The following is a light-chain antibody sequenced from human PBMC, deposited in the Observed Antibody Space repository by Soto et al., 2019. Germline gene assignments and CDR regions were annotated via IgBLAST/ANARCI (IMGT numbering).Light chain of an antibody. CDR3: QSYDSNTVV. CDR1: SSDVGGYNY. Sequence: QSALTQPASVSGSPGQSITISCTGTSSDVGGYNYVSWYQQHPGKAPKLMIYEVSNRPSGVSNRFSGSKSGNTASLPISGLQAEDEADYYCQSYDSNTVVFGGGTKLTVL. V-gene: IGLV2-14*01. J-gene: IGLJ2*01. CDR2: EVS.